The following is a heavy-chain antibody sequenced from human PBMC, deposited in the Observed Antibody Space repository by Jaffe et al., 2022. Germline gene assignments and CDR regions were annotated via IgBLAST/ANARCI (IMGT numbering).Heavy chain of an antibody. CDR2: MIHSGTT. CDR1: SYPIRSGYY. Sequence: QVELQESGPRLMKPSETLSLTCSVSSYPIRSGYYWGWVRQPPGKDLEYIGSMIHSGTTYYNPSLRSRVTISLDTSRNKFSLQLNSVTAADTAVYYCARQVSGLGSSVDFWGPGLLVTVSS. D-gene: IGHD3-10*01. V-gene: IGHV4-38-2*02. CDR3: ARQVSGLGSSVDF. J-gene: IGHJ4*02.